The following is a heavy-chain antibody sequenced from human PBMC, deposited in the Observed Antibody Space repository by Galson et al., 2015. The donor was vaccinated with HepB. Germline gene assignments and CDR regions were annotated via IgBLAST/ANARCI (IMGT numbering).Heavy chain of an antibody. CDR3: TRVRHLARGMDV. D-gene: IGHD5-12*01. CDR2: TYYRSKWYN. J-gene: IGHJ6*02. Sequence: CAISGDSVSINIVAWNWIRQSPSRGLEWLGRTYYRSKWYNDYAVSVQSRITINPDTSRNQFSLQLNSVTPEDTGVYYCTRVRHLARGMDVWGQGTTVTVSS. V-gene: IGHV6-1*01. CDR1: GDSVSINIVA.